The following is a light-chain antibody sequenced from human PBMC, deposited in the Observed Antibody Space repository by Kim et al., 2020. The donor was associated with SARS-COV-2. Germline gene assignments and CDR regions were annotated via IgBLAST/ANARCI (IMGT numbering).Light chain of an antibody. J-gene: IGLJ2*01. CDR3: QSYDDNKWV. CDR1: GASIATDF. CDR2: GEQ. Sequence: GKTVILTCTRSGASIATDFVQWFQQRPGSSPTTVIYGEQQRPSGVPYRFSGSVDSSSNSASLTISGLKTEDGADYYCQSYDDNKWVFGGGTKLTVL. V-gene: IGLV6-57*01.